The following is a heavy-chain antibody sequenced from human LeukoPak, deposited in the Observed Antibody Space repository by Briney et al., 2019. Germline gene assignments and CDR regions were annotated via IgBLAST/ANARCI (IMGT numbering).Heavy chain of an antibody. CDR3: ARVAYCSGGSCYPAYFDY. J-gene: IGHJ4*02. CDR2: IYYSGST. CDR1: GGSISSYC. D-gene: IGHD2-15*01. Sequence: SETLSLTCTVSGGSISSYCWSWIRQPPGKGLEWIGYIYYSGSTNYNPSLKSRVTISVDTSKNKFSLKLSSVTAADTAVYYCARVAYCSGGSCYPAYFDYWGQGTLVTVSS. V-gene: IGHV4-59*01.